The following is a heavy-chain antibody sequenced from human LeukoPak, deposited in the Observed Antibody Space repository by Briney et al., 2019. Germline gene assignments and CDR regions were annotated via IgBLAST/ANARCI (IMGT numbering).Heavy chain of an antibody. CDR1: GFTFSSYG. J-gene: IGHJ4*01. CDR2: ISGSGGST. D-gene: IGHD4-17*01. V-gene: IGHV3-23*01. CDR3: ARINLDGDYGDYRPFDY. Sequence: GGTLRLSCAASGFTFSSYGMSWVRQAPGKGLEWVSAISGSGGSTYYADSVKGRFTISRDNSKNTLYLQMNSLRAEDTAVYYCARINLDGDYGDYRPFDYWGHGTLVTVSS.